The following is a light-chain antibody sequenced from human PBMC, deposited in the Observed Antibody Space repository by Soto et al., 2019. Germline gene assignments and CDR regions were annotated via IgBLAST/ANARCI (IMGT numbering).Light chain of an antibody. CDR1: QTVRNNY. J-gene: IGKJ1*01. V-gene: IGKV3-20*01. CDR2: GAS. CDR3: QQYGSSPPWT. Sequence: EIVLTQSPSPLSLSPGERSTLSCMASQTVRNNYLAWYQQKPGQAPRLLIYGASSRATGIPDRFSGSGSGTDFTLTISRLEPEDFAVYYCQQYGSSPPWTFGQGTKV.